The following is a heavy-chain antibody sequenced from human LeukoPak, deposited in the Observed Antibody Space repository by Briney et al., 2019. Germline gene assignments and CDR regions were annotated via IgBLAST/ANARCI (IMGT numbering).Heavy chain of an antibody. CDR1: GFTFSSYW. V-gene: IGHV3-74*01. CDR3: AIGSAAAGTVDY. D-gene: IGHD6-13*01. Sequence: QPGGSLRLSCAASGFTFSSYWMHWVRQAPGKGLVWVSRINSDGSSTSYADSVKGRFTISRDNAKNTLYLQMNSLRAEDTAVYYCAIGSAAAGTVDYWGQGTLVTVSS. J-gene: IGHJ4*02. CDR2: INSDGSST.